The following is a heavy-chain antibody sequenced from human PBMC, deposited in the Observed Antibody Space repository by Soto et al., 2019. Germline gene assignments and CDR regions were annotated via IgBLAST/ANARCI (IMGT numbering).Heavy chain of an antibody. Sequence: ASVKVSCKASGYTFTSYGISWVRQAPGQGLEWMGWISAYNGNTNYAQKLQGRVTMTTDTSTSTAYMELRSLRSDDTAVYYCARDIVVVPAAIFLYYGMDVWGQGTTVTVSS. CDR1: GYTFTSYG. J-gene: IGHJ6*02. D-gene: IGHD2-2*01. CDR3: ARDIVVVPAAIFLYYGMDV. CDR2: ISAYNGNT. V-gene: IGHV1-18*04.